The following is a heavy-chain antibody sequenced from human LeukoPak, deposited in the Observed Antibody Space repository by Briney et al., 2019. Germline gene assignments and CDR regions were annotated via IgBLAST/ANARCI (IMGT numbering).Heavy chain of an antibody. CDR1: GGSISSYY. V-gene: IGHV4-4*07. D-gene: IGHD1-26*01. CDR3: ARDVGIYSGGPRTVSFDF. J-gene: IGHJ3*01. Sequence: SETLSLTCTVSGGSISSYYWSWIRQPAGKGLEWIGRIYTSGSTNYNPSLKSRVTMSVDTSKNQFSLKLSSVTAADTAVYYCARDVGIYSGGPRTVSFDFWGQGKMVTVSS. CDR2: IYTSGST.